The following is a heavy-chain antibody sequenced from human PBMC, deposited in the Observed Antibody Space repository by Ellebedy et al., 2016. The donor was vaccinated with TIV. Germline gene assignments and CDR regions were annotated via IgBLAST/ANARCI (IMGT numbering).Heavy chain of an antibody. J-gene: IGHJ4*02. D-gene: IGHD3-16*01. CDR1: GFTFSVTW. V-gene: IGHV3-7*01. Sequence: GESLKISCAASGFTFSVTWMSWARQAPGKGLEWVARIKYDGADKDYVDSVKGRFTISRDNAKNSLYLQMNSLRVEDTAVYFCVRARNYALDSWGQGTLVTVSS. CDR3: VRARNYALDS. CDR2: IKYDGADK.